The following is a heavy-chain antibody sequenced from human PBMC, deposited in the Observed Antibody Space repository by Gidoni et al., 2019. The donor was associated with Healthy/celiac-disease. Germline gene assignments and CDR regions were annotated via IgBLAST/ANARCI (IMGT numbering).Heavy chain of an antibody. CDR3: ARSYCSSTSCFFWDYYYGMDV. V-gene: IGHV1-18*01. CDR1: GYTFTSYG. CDR2: ISAYNGNT. J-gene: IGHJ6*02. D-gene: IGHD2-2*01. Sequence: QVQLVQSGAEVKKPGASVKVSCKASGYTFTSYGISWVRQAPGQGLEWMGWISAYNGNTNYAQKLQGRVTMTTDTSTSTAYMELRSLRSDDTAVYYCARSYCSSTSCFFWDYYYGMDVWGQGTTVTVSS.